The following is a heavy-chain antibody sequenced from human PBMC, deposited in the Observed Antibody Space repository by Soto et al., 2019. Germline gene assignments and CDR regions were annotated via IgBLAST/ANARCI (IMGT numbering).Heavy chain of an antibody. CDR3: ARASFNFWSGYYADFDY. Sequence: GRSLRLSCAASGFTFSSYAMHWVRQAPGKGLEWVAVISYDGSNKYYADSVKGRFTISRDNSKNTLYLQMNSLRAEDTAVYYCARASFNFWSGYYADFDYWGQGTLVTVSS. CDR1: GFTFSSYA. CDR2: ISYDGSNK. J-gene: IGHJ4*02. V-gene: IGHV3-30-3*01. D-gene: IGHD3-3*01.